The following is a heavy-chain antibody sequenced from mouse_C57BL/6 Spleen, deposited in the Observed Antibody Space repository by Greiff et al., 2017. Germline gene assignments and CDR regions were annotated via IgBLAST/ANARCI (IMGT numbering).Heavy chain of an antibody. Sequence: QVQLKQSGPELVKPGASVKISCKASGYAFSSSWMNWVKQRPGKGLEWIGRIYPGDGDTNYNGKFKGKATLTVDKSSSTAYMQLRSLTSEDSAVYFCAREGYDGSSRGFAYGGQGTLVTVSA. V-gene: IGHV1-82*01. D-gene: IGHD1-1*01. CDR2: IYPGDGDT. CDR1: GYAFSSSW. CDR3: AREGYDGSSRGFAY. J-gene: IGHJ3*01.